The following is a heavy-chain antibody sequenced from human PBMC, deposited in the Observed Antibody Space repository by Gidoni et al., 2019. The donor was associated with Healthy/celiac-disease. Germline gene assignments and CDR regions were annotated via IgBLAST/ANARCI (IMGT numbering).Heavy chain of an antibody. CDR2: ISWNSGSL. V-gene: IGHV3-9*01. Sequence: EVQLVESGGGLVQPGRSLRRSCAVSGFTFDDYAMHWVRQAPGKGLEWVSGISWNSGSLGYADSVKGRFTISRDNAKNSLYLQMNSLRAEDTALYYCAKDSSSGYNWFDPWGQGTLVTVSS. J-gene: IGHJ5*02. CDR1: GFTFDDYA. CDR3: AKDSSSGYNWFDP. D-gene: IGHD6-6*01.